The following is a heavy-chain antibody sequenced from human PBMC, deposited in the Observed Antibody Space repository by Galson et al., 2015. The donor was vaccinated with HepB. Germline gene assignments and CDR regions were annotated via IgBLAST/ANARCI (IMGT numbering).Heavy chain of an antibody. Sequence: SLRLSCAASGFTFSSYAMHWVRQAPGKGLEWVAVISYDGSNKYYADSVKGRFTISRDNSKNTLYLQMNSLRAEDTAVYYCAKPSYDSSGYSDAFDIWGQGTMVTVSS. CDR1: GFTFSSYA. CDR2: ISYDGSNK. CDR3: AKPSYDSSGYSDAFDI. J-gene: IGHJ3*02. D-gene: IGHD3-22*01. V-gene: IGHV3-30-3*02.